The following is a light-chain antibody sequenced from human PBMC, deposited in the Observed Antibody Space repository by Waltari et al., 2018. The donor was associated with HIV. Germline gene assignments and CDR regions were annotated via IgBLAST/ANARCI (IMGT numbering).Light chain of an antibody. CDR3: MQSLHLLYT. V-gene: IGKV2D-29*02. CDR1: QSLKHTDVKTY. Sequence: DIVMTQTPPSLSVTPGQPASISCTSSQSLKHTDVKTYLYLYLQRPGQSPRVLIYEVSKRLAGVPDRFSGSGSGTHFTLKSARVEDEDVGSYYCMQSLHLLYTFGQGTKLEIK. CDR2: EVS. J-gene: IGKJ2*01.